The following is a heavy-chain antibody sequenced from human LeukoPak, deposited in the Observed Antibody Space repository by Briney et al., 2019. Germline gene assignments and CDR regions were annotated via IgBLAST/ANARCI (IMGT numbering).Heavy chain of an antibody. D-gene: IGHD2-2*01. CDR2: IIPILGIA. Sequence: SVKVSCKASGGTFSSYAISWVRQAPGQGLEWMGRIIPILGIANYAQKFQGRVTITTDESTSTAYMELSSLRSEDTAVYYCASTYCSSTSCYQYWFDPWGQGTLVTVSS. CDR3: ASTYCSSTSCYQYWFDP. CDR1: GGTFSSYA. J-gene: IGHJ5*02. V-gene: IGHV1-69*04.